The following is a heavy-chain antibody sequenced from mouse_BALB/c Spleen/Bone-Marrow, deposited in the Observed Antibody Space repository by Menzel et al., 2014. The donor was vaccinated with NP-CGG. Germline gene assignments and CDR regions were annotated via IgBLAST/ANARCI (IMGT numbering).Heavy chain of an antibody. Sequence: VQLQQSGPELAKPGASVKMSCKASGYTFTDTWIHWIKQRPGQGLEWIGYINPSTGYAEYYQNFKDKATLTVDKSSSTAYMQLSSLPSEDSAVYYCARDYWGQDTTLTVSS. CDR3: ARDY. CDR2: INPSTGYA. V-gene: IGHV1-7*01. J-gene: IGHJ2*01. CDR1: GYTFTDTW.